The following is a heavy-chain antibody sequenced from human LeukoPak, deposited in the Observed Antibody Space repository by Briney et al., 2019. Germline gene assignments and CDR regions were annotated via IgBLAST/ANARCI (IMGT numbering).Heavy chain of an antibody. CDR1: GYTFTSYG. CDR2: ISAYNGNT. CDR3: ATGHYYDSSGYHTKDY. Sequence: ASVKVSCKASGYTFTSYGISWVRQAPGQGLEWMGWISAYNGNTNYAQKLQGRVTMTTDTSTSTAYMELRSLRSEDTAVYYCATGHYYDSSGYHTKDYWGQGTLVTVSS. D-gene: IGHD3-22*01. J-gene: IGHJ4*02. V-gene: IGHV1-18*01.